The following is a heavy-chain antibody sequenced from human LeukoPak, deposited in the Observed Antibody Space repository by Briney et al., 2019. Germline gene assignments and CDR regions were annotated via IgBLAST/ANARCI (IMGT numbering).Heavy chain of an antibody. J-gene: IGHJ4*02. CDR3: AKRRGPTYGDFDY. V-gene: IGHV3-23*01. Sequence: GGSLRLSCAASGFTFSNYAMSWVRQAPGKGLEWVSAVTGSGGSTFCADSVKGRFTISRDNSKNTLYLQMNSLRVEDTALYYCAKRRGPTYGDFDYWGQGTLVTVSS. D-gene: IGHD4-17*01. CDR2: VTGSGGST. CDR1: GFTFSNYA.